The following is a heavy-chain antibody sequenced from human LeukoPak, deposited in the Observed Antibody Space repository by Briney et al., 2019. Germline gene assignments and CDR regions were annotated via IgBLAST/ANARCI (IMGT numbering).Heavy chain of an antibody. J-gene: IGHJ4*02. CDR2: IKQDGSEK. D-gene: IGHD3-10*01. CDR1: GFIFSSYW. CDR3: AKNSGNGFFDY. Sequence: GGSLRLSCAASGFIFSSYWMSWVRQAPGKGLEWVANIKQDGSEKDYVDSVKGRFTISRDNAKNSMYLQANSLRVDDTAVYYCAKNSGNGFFDYWGQGTLVTVSS. V-gene: IGHV3-7*03.